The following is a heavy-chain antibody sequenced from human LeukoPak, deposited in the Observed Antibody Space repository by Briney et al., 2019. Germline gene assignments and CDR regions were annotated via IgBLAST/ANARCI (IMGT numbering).Heavy chain of an antibody. CDR1: GGSISGYY. Sequence: SETLSLTCTVAGGSISGYYWGWIRQPPGKGLEWIGHVHYNRESNFNASLESRVSMFVDMSKNQISLRLRSVTAADTAVYYCAGGLVTAPGFFDIGGKGTMVPVSS. CDR2: VHYNRES. J-gene: IGHJ3*02. CDR3: AGGLVTAPGFFDI. D-gene: IGHD2-21*02. V-gene: IGHV4-59*01.